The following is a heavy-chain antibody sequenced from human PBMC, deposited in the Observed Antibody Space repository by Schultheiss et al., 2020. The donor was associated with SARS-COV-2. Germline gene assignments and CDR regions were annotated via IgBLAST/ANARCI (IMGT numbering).Heavy chain of an antibody. D-gene: IGHD1-26*01. CDR1: GGSISSGDYY. Sequence: SQTLSLTCTVSGGSISSGDYYWSWIRQPPGKGLEWIGYIYYSGSTNYNPSLKSRVTISVDKSKNQFSLKLSSVTAADTAVYFCARGGRGVGGMDVWGQGTTVTVSS. V-gene: IGHV4-30-4*01. J-gene: IGHJ6*02. CDR2: IYYSGST. CDR3: ARGGRGVGGMDV.